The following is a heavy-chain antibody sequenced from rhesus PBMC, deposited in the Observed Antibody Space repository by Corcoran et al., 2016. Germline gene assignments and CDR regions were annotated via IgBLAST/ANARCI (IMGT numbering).Heavy chain of an antibody. D-gene: IGHD6-25*01. J-gene: IGHJ4*01. CDR2: IMSGGDST. V-gene: IGHV3S5*01. CDR3: ARDSGS. CDR1: GFTFSSYG. Sequence: EVQLVETGGGLVQPGGSLKLSCAASGFTFSSYGMNWSRQAPGKGLEWVSAIMSGGDSTDDAEFVKCRFTISRDNSKNTPSLQMNSLRAEDTAVYYWARDSGSGGQGVLVTVSS.